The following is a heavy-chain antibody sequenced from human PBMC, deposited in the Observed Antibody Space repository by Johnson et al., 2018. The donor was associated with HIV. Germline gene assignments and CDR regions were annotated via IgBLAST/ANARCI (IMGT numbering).Heavy chain of an antibody. D-gene: IGHD2-21*01. J-gene: IGHJ3*02. Sequence: VQLVESGGGLVQPGRSLRLSCAASAFPFDDHALHWVRQSPGKGLQRFSIILKGRFTISRDNAKNDLDLQMHSLRPEDTALFYCTKEEALIVVSHHDAFDIWGQGTMVTVSS. CDR1: AFPFDDHA. CDR2: I. V-gene: IGHV3-9*01. CDR3: TKEEALIVVSHHDAFDI.